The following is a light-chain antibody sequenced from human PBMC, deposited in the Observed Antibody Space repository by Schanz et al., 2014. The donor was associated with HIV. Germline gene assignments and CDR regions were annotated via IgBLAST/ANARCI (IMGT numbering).Light chain of an antibody. CDR2: DAS. J-gene: IGKJ4*01. CDR3: QQYYSSPLT. CDR1: QSLGGSQ. Sequence: EIVLTQSPGTLSLSPGERATLSCRASQSLGGSQLAWYQHKPGQAPRLLIYDASNRATGIPARFSGSGSGTDFTLTISSLQAEDVAVYYCQQYYSSPLTFGGGTKVEIK. V-gene: IGKV3-20*01.